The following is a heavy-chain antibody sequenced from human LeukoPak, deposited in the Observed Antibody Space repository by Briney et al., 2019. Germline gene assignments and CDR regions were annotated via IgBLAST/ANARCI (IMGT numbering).Heavy chain of an antibody. CDR3: ANAPYSTIFGVVITHFDY. CDR1: GFTFSSYA. V-gene: IGHV3-23*01. D-gene: IGHD3-3*01. J-gene: IGHJ4*02. CDR2: ISGSGGST. Sequence: GGSLRLSCAASGFTFSSYAMSWVRQAPGKGLEWVSAISGSGGSTYYADSVKGRFTISRDNSKNTLYLQMNSLRAEDAAVYYCANAPYSTIFGVVITHFDYWGQGTLVTVSS.